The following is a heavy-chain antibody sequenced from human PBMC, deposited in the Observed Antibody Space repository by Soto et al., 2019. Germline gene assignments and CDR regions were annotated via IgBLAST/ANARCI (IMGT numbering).Heavy chain of an antibody. D-gene: IGHD3-22*01. V-gene: IGHV4-34*01. Sequence: SETLSLTCAVYGGSFSGYYWSWIRQPPGKGLEWIGEINHSGSTNYNPSLKSRVTISVDTSKNQFSLKLSSVTAADTAVYYCARAPYYDSRGYYNWFDPWGQGTLVTVSS. CDR2: INHSGST. J-gene: IGHJ5*02. CDR3: ARAPYYDSRGYYNWFDP. CDR1: GGSFSGYY.